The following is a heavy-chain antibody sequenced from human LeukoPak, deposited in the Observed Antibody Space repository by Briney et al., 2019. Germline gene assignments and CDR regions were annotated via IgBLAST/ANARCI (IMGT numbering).Heavy chain of an antibody. CDR2: ISGDGGST. Sequence: GGSLRLSCAVSGLTFDDYAMHWVRQPPGKGLEWVSLISGDGGSTYYADSVKGRFTISRDNSKNSLYLQMNNLRTEDTALYYCTKDGQDSRPFDYWGQGTLVTVSS. J-gene: IGHJ4*02. CDR1: GLTFDDYA. D-gene: IGHD4-11*01. V-gene: IGHV3-43*02. CDR3: TKDGQDSRPFDY.